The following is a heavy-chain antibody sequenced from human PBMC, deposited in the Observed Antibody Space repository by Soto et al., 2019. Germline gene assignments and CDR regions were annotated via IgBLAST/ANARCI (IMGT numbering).Heavy chain of an antibody. CDR2: VYYTGST. J-gene: IGHJ4*02. D-gene: IGHD3-22*01. CDR1: GDSISTFY. CDR3: ARGRTVRNYAADSSDYFSFFDY. V-gene: IGHV4-59*01. Sequence: SETLSLTCTVSGDSISTFYWGWMRQSPGKELEWIGYVYYTGSTNYNPSLKSRVTISVDRSKNQFSLKLTSANAADTAVYYCARGRTVRNYAADSSDYFSFFDYWGQGTQVTVSS.